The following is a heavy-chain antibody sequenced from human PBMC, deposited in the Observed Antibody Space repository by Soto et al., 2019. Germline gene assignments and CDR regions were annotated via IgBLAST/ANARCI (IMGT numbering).Heavy chain of an antibody. CDR1: GFTFSDHY. Sequence: EVQLVESGGGLVQPGGSLRLSWAASGFTFSDHYMDWVRQAPGKVLEWVGRTRNKANSYTTEYAAYVKGRFTISRDDPKNSLYRQMNSLKTEDRAVYYCARSNAGTRADDASDIWGQGTMVTVSS. D-gene: IGHD6-13*01. CDR2: TRNKANSYTT. V-gene: IGHV3-72*01. J-gene: IGHJ3*02. CDR3: ARSNAGTRADDASDI.